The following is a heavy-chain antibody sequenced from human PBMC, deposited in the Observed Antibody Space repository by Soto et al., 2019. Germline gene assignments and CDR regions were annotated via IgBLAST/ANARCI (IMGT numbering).Heavy chain of an antibody. CDR2: IYPGDSDT. Sequence: GESLKISCKGSGYSFTSYWIGWVRQMPGKGLEWMGIIYPGDSDTRYSPSFQGQVTISADKSISTAYLQWSSLKASDTAMYYCARQGPSNNYYYYYYMDVWGKGTTVTVSS. CDR3: ARQGPSNNYYYYYYMDV. CDR1: GYSFTSYW. J-gene: IGHJ6*03. V-gene: IGHV5-51*01. D-gene: IGHD4-4*01.